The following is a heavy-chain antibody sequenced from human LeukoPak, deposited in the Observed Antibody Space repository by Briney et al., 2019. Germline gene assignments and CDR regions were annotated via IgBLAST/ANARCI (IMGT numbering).Heavy chain of an antibody. CDR3: ARLYSYAGPGDY. CDR2: IIPIFGTA. V-gene: IGHV1-69*13. Sequence: GASVKVSCKASGGTFSSYAISWGRQAPGQGLEWMGGIIPIFGTANYAQKFQGRVTITADESTSTAYMELSSLRSEDTAVYYCARLYSYAGPGDYWGQGTLVTVSS. D-gene: IGHD5-18*01. CDR1: GGTFSSYA. J-gene: IGHJ4*02.